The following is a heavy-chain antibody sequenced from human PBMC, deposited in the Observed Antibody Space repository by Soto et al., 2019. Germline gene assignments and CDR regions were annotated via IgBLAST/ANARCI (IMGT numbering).Heavy chain of an antibody. CDR3: ARCITMIGRYGMDV. V-gene: IGHV4-31*03. D-gene: IGHD3-22*01. CDR2: IYYSGST. Sequence: SETLSLTCTVSDDSISSGGYYWSWIRQHPGKGLEWIGYIYYSGSTYYSPSLKSRVTISVDTSKNQFSLKLSSVTAADTAVYYCARCITMIGRYGMDVWGQGTTVTVSS. J-gene: IGHJ6*02. CDR1: DDSISSGGYY.